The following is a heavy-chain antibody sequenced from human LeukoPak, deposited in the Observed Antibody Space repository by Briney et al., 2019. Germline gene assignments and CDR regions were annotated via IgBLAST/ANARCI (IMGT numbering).Heavy chain of an antibody. CDR1: GGSISSSSYY. J-gene: IGHJ4*02. D-gene: IGHD3-3*01. Sequence: SETLSLTCTVSGGSISSSSYYWVWIRQPPGKGLEWIGSIYYSGSTYYNPSLKSRVTISVDTSKNQFSLKLSSVTAADTAVYYCARRGVGVETPDYWGQGTLVTVSS. V-gene: IGHV4-39*01. CDR2: IYYSGST. CDR3: ARRGVGVETPDY.